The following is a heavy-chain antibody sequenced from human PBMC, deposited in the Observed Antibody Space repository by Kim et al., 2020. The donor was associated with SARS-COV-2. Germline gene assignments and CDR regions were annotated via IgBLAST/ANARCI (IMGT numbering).Heavy chain of an antibody. CDR3: ARTLAYSSGSDY. D-gene: IGHD3-22*01. CDR1: GGSFSGYY. CDR2: INHSGST. J-gene: IGHJ4*02. V-gene: IGHV4-34*01. Sequence: SETLSLTCAVYGGSFSGYYWSWIRQPPGKGLEWIGEINHSGSTNYNPSLKSRVTISVDTSKNQFSLKLSSVTAADTAVYYCARTLAYSSGSDYWGQGTLVTVSS.